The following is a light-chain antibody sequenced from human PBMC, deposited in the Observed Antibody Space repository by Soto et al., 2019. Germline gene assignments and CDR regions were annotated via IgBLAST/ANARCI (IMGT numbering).Light chain of an antibody. Sequence: QSALTQPASVSGSPGQSITISCTGTSSDVGGYNYVSWYQQHPGKGPKLMIYEVSNRPSGVSNRFSGSKSGTTASLTISGLQAEDEADYYCSSYTSSSTLVFGTGTKVTVL. CDR1: SSDVGGYNY. CDR2: EVS. J-gene: IGLJ1*01. V-gene: IGLV2-14*01. CDR3: SSYTSSSTLV.